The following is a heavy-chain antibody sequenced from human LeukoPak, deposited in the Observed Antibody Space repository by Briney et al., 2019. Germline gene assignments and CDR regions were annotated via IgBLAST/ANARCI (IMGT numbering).Heavy chain of an antibody. V-gene: IGHV1-2*02. Sequence: ASVKVSCKASGYTFTNYGITWVRQAPGQGLEWMGWIYPNSGGTNYAQKFQGRVTITRVTSATTAYMELSRLRSDDTAVYYCARVVGFGDYPFDYWGQGTLVTVSS. D-gene: IGHD4-17*01. CDR2: IYPNSGGT. CDR3: ARVVGFGDYPFDY. CDR1: GYTFTNYG. J-gene: IGHJ4*02.